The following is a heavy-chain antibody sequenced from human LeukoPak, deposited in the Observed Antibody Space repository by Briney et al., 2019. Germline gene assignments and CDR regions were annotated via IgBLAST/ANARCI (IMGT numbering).Heavy chain of an antibody. V-gene: IGHV3-30*18. CDR1: GFTFSSYA. CDR3: AKSYSWVTTSPWFDP. J-gene: IGHJ5*02. Sequence: GGSLRLSCAASGFTFSSYAMSWVRQAPGKGLEWVAVISYDGSNKYYADSVKGRFTISRDNSKNTLYLQMNSLRAEDTAVYYCAKSYSWVTTSPWFDPWGQGTLVTVSS. D-gene: IGHD4-17*01. CDR2: ISYDGSNK.